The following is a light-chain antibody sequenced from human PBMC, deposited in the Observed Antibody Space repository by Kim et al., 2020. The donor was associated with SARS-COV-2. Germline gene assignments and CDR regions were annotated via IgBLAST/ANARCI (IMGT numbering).Light chain of an antibody. V-gene: IGKV3-20*01. CDR3: QQYGSSRLT. Sequence: SPGERATLSCSASQSVSSSYLAWYQQKPGQAPRLLIYGASSRATGIPDRFSGSGSGTDFTLTISRLEPEDFAVYYCQQYGSSRLTFGGGTKVDIK. J-gene: IGKJ4*01. CDR2: GAS. CDR1: QSVSSSY.